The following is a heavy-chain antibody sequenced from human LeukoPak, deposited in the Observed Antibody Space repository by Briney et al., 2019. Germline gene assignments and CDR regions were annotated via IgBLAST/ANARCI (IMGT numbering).Heavy chain of an antibody. CDR1: GFNFSAYD. Sequence: GGSLRLSCAASGFNFSAYDMNWVRQAPGKGLEWVADITSSSTTIHYADSVKGRFTVSRDNAKKSLYLHMNSLRAEDTALYYCAKDSRGSGSRYYGMDVWGQGTTVTVSS. V-gene: IGHV3-48*01. J-gene: IGHJ6*02. CDR2: ITSSSTTI. D-gene: IGHD3-10*01. CDR3: AKDSRGSGSRYYGMDV.